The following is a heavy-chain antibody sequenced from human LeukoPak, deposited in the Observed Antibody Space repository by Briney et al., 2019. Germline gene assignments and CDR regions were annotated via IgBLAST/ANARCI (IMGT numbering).Heavy chain of an antibody. V-gene: IGHV4-59*08. CDR1: GGSISSYY. CDR3: ARINWNYFDY. J-gene: IGHJ4*02. CDR2: IYYSGNT. D-gene: IGHD1-1*01. Sequence: PSGTLSLTCTVSGGSISSYYWSWVRQPPGKGLEWIGYIYYSGNTNYNPSLKSRLTMSADRSRNQFSLNLNSVTAADTAVYYCARINWNYFDYWSQGILVTVSS.